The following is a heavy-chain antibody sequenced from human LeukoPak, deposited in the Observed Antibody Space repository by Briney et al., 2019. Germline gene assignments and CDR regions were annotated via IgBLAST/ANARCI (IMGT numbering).Heavy chain of an antibody. CDR1: GFTFSDAW. D-gene: IGHD3-10*01. V-gene: IGHV3-23*01. CDR2: ISGSGGST. J-gene: IGHJ3*02. Sequence: PGGSLRLSCAASGFTFSDAWMSWVRQAPGKGLEWVSAISGSGGSTYYADSVKGRFTISRDNSKNTLYLQMNSLRAEDTAVYYCALSVIITMVRGALNDAFDIWGQGTMVTVSS. CDR3: ALSVIITMVRGALNDAFDI.